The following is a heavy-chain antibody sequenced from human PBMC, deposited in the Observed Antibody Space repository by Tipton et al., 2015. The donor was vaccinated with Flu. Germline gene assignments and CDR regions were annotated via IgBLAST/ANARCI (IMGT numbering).Heavy chain of an antibody. CDR2: IYHSGST. CDR3: ARGPEQWLVNPHYFDY. J-gene: IGHJ4*01. Sequence: GLVKPSQTLSLTCTVSGYSISSGYYWGWIRQPPGKGLEWIGSIYHSGSTYYNPSLKSRVTISVDTSKNQFSLKLSSVTAADTAVYYCARGPEQWLVNPHYFDYWGHGTLVTVSS. CDR1: GYSISSGYY. D-gene: IGHD6-19*01. V-gene: IGHV4-38-2*02.